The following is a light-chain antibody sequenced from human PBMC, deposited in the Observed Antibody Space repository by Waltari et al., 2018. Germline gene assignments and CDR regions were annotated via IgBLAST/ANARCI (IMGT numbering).Light chain of an antibody. CDR3: SSYAGSNNLYV. CDR2: EVS. J-gene: IGLJ1*01. Sequence: QSALTQPPSASGSPGQSVTISCTGTSSDVGGYHYLSWYQQHPGKAPKLLIYEVSKRPSGVPDRFSGSKSGNTASLTVSGLQAEDEADYYCSSYAGSNNLYVFGTGTKVTVL. V-gene: IGLV2-8*01. CDR1: SSDVGGYHY.